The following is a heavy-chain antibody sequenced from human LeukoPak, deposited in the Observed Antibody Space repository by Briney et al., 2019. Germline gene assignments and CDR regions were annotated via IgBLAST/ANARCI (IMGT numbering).Heavy chain of an antibody. V-gene: IGHV3-66*01. CDR2: IYSGGDT. Sequence: PGGSLRLSCAASGFTVSSDYMTWVRQAPGKGLEWVSVIYSGGDTYYADFVKGRFTISRDNYKNTVYLQMNRLRAEDTAVYYCARDVASYWDYWGQGTLVTVSS. D-gene: IGHD2-8*02. J-gene: IGHJ4*02. CDR1: GFTVSSDY. CDR3: ARDVASYWDY.